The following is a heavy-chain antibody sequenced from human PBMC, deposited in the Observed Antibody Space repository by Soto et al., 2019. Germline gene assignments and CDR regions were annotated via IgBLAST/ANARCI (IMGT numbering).Heavy chain of an antibody. V-gene: IGHV5-10-1*01. J-gene: IGHJ4*02. CDR2: IDPSDSYT. CDR1: GYSFTSYW. Sequence: EVQLVQSGAEVKKPGESLRISCKGSGYSFTSYWISWVRQMPGKGLEWMGRIDPSDSYTNYSPSFQGHVTISADKSITTAYRQWTTLKASDTALYTGPRHPTQLLGFDYWAREPWSPSPQ. CDR3: PRHPTQLLGFDY. D-gene: IGHD2-2*01.